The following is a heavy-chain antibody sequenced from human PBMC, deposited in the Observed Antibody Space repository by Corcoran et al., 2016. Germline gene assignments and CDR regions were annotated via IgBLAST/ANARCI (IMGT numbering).Heavy chain of an antibody. J-gene: IGHJ6*02. CDR1: GGTFSSYA. D-gene: IGHD2-8*01. V-gene: IGHV1-69*06. CDR2: IIPIFGTA. Sequence: QVQLVQSGAEVKKPGSSVKVSCKASGGTFSSYAISWVRQAPGQGLEWMGGIIPIFGTANYAQKFQGRVTITADKSTSTAYMELSSLRSEDTAVYYCARDTAVMGLPFPDYYYGMDVWGQGTTVTVSS. CDR3: ARDTAVMGLPFPDYYYGMDV.